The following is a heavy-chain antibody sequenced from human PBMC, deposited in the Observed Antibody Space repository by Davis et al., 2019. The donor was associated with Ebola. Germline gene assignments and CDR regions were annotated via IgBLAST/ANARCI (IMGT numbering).Heavy chain of an antibody. D-gene: IGHD1-26*01. V-gene: IGHV3-23*01. CDR2: FGTSGDT. J-gene: IGHJ3*02. CDR3: AKDTSNIWFDI. Sequence: GGSLRLSCATSAFIFRSYVMSWVRQAPGKGLEWVSTFGTSGDTFYADSVKGRFTISRDNSKNTLYLQMNGLRVDDTAIYYCAKDTSNIWFDIWGQGTMVTVSS. CDR1: AFIFRSYV.